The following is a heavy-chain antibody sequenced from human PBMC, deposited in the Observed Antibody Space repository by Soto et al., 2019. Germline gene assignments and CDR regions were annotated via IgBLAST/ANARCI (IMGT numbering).Heavy chain of an antibody. CDR2: ISYHGVNK. V-gene: IGHV3-30*04. CDR3: VRGGYLQNPGSDS. J-gene: IGHJ4*02. Sequence: QVQLVESGGGVVQTGTSLRLSCVASGFSFGSHAMHWVRQAPGKGLQWVAVISYHGVNKYYTDSVRGRFTVSRDNSKNKAYLQVDRLRSEDTGVYHCVRGGYLQNPGSDSWGQGTLVTVSS. D-gene: IGHD5-18*01. CDR1: GFSFGSHA.